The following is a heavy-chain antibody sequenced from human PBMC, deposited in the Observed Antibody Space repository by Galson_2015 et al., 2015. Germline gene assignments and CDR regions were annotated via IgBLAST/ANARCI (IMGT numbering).Heavy chain of an antibody. V-gene: IGHV4-59*01. CDR3: ARARGSWYGTQDYFDY. J-gene: IGHJ4*02. D-gene: IGHD6-13*01. CDR2: IYYSGST. Sequence: ETLSLTCPVSGGSISSYYWSWIRQPPGKGLEWIGYIYYSGSTNYNPSLKSRVTISVDTSKNQFSLKLSSVTAADTAVYYCARARGSWYGTQDYFDYWGQGTLVTVSS. CDR1: GGSISSYY.